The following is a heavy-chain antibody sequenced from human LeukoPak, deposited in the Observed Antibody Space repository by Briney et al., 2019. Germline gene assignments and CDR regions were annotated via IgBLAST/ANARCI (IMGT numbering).Heavy chain of an antibody. J-gene: IGHJ6*03. D-gene: IGHD6-13*01. CDR2: INPNSGGT. Sequence: GASVKVSCKASGYTFTGYYMHWVRQAPGQGLEWMGWINPNSGGTYYAQKFQGRVTMTRDTSISTAYMELSRLRSDDTAVYYCARDPGSSYSSSWYDYYYMDVWGKGTTVTISS. CDR3: ARDPGSSYSSSWYDYYYMDV. CDR1: GYTFTGYY. V-gene: IGHV1-2*02.